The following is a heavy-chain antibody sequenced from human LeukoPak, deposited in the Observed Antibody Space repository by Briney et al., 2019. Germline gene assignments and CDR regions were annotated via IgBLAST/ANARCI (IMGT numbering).Heavy chain of an antibody. V-gene: IGHV3-30*18. CDR3: AKDRLTYYYGSGSYMGGYYFDY. CDR1: GFTFSSYG. D-gene: IGHD3-10*01. CDR2: IPYDGINK. Sequence: PEGSLRLSCVASGFTFSSYGMHWVRQAPGKGLEWVALIPYDGINKYYADSVKGRFTISRDNSKKTLYLQMNSLRAEDTAVYYCAKDRLTYYYGSGSYMGGYYFDYWGQGTLVTVSS. J-gene: IGHJ4*02.